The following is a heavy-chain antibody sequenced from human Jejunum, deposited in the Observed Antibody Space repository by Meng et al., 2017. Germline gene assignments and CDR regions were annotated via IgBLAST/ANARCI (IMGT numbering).Heavy chain of an antibody. CDR3: VRGGRGDDKNQYYFDY. Sequence: GGSLRLSCAASEFTFSTYSMNWVRQAPGKGLEWVSSISSRSTDLFYADSVKGRFTISRDNAKNSLFLQMNSLRAEDTAVYYCVRGGRGDDKNQYYFDYWGQGTLVTVSS. J-gene: IGHJ4*02. D-gene: IGHD1-14*01. CDR2: ISSRSTDL. V-gene: IGHV3-21*01. CDR1: EFTFSTYS.